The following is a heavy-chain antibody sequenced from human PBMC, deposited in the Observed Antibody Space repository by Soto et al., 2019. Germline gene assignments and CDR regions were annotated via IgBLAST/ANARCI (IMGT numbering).Heavy chain of an antibody. CDR2: INPGGGRT. CDR1: GSTFTSYY. Sequence: QVQLVQSGAEVTKPGASVKLSCKASGSTFTSYYIHWVRQAPGQGLEWVAMINPGGGRTNNAPLFQGRVSLTCYTSEGTVHMLRSSLTAAATAVNYCAWGRSAGADRYLHGYWCQGSHVDASS. D-gene: IGHD2-21*02. CDR3: AWGRSAGADRYLHGY. J-gene: IGHJ1*01. V-gene: IGHV1-46*01.